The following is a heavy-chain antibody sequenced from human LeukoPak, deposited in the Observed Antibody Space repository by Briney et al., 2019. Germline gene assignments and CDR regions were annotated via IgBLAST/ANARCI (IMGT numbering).Heavy chain of an antibody. CDR3: ARDGY. V-gene: IGHV3-43*01. Sequence: TGGSLRLSCAASGFTFDDYTMHWVRQPPGKGLEWVSLISWDGGSTYYADSVKGRFTISRDTNKNSLSLQMNSLRAEDTAVYYCARDGYWGQGTLVTVSS. CDR2: ISWDGGST. J-gene: IGHJ4*02. CDR1: GFTFDDYT.